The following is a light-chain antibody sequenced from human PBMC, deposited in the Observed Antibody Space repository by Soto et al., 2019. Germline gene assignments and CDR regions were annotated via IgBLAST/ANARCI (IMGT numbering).Light chain of an antibody. J-gene: IGLJ2*01. Sequence: SYELTQPPSVSVSPGQTARITCGGNNIGSKSVHWYQQKPGQAPGLVVYEDSDRPSGIPERFSGSNSGNTATLTISRVEAGDEAAYYCQVWDSSSDHVVFGGGTTLTVL. V-gene: IGLV3-21*02. CDR1: NIGSKS. CDR2: EDS. CDR3: QVWDSSSDHVV.